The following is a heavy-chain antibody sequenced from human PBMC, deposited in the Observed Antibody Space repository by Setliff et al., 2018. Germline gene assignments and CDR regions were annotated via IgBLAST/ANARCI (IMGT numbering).Heavy chain of an antibody. CDR2: IHHSGST. Sequence: PSETLSLTCAVSGYSISNIYYWGWTRQPPGKGLEWIATIHHSGSTNYNPSLKSRATISVDTSKNQFSLKVSSVTAADTAVYYCGRVGNWNFFDFWGQGTLVTVSS. V-gene: IGHV4-38-2*01. CDR3: GRVGNWNFFDF. CDR1: GYSISNIYY. D-gene: IGHD1-1*01. J-gene: IGHJ4*02.